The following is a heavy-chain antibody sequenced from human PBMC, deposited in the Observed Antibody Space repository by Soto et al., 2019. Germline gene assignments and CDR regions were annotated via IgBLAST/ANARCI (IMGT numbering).Heavy chain of an antibody. V-gene: IGHV4-59*08. CDR3: ARRFRTTETTYFAFDI. J-gene: IGHJ3*02. D-gene: IGHD4-17*01. CDR2: IYYSGST. Sequence: QVQLQESGPGLVKPSETLSLTCTVSGGSISTYYWSWIRQPPGKGLEWIGYIYYSGSTNYNPPLKSRATISVDTSKNQFSLNLSSVTAADTAVYYCARRFRTTETTYFAFDIWGHGTMVTVSS. CDR1: GGSISTYY.